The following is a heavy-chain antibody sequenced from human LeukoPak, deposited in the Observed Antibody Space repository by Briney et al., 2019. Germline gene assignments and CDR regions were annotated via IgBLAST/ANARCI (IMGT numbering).Heavy chain of an antibody. V-gene: IGHV4-38-2*02. CDR3: ARYRGTSTSGSFYFDY. CDR1: GYSISSGYY. CDR2: INHSGST. D-gene: IGHD3-10*01. Sequence: SETLSLTCTVSGYSISSGYYWTWIRQPPGQALEWIATINHSGSTYYKPSLKSRVSISVDTSKNQFSLKLSSVAAADTAVYYCARYRGTSTSGSFYFDYRGQGTLVTVSS. J-gene: IGHJ4*02.